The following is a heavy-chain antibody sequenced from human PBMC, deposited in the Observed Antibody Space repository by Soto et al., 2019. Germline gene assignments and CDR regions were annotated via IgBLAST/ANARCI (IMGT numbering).Heavy chain of an antibody. D-gene: IGHD2-15*01. CDR2: IQSGGST. CDR1: GFSVNSKY. J-gene: IGHJ6*04. CDR3: TMYDVHCHGVRCYGVPMDV. V-gene: IGHV3-66*01. Sequence: EVQLVESGGDLVQPGGSLRLSCAASGFSVNSKYMSWVRQAPGKGLEWVSVIQSGGSTYYAGSVKVRFANSRDFSENTMFIKMNSLRVEDTGVYYWTMYDVHCHGVRCYGVPMDVWGKGTTVTVSA.